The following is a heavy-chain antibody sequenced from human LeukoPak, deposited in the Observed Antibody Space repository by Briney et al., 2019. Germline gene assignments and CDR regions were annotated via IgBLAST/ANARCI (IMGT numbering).Heavy chain of an antibody. CDR3: AKDERRVRGVINYFDY. CDR1: GFTFSSYA. Sequence: TGGSLRLSCAASGFTFSSYAMSWVRQAPGKGLEWVSAISGSGGSTYYADSVKGRFTISRDNSKNTLYLQMNSLRAEDTAVYYCAKDERRVRGVINYFDYWGQGTLVTVSS. J-gene: IGHJ4*02. CDR2: ISGSGGST. D-gene: IGHD3-10*01. V-gene: IGHV3-23*01.